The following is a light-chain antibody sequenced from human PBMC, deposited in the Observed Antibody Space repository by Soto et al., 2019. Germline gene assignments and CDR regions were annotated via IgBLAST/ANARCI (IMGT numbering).Light chain of an antibody. CDR1: QGINSW. CDR3: QQANSFPIT. Sequence: DIQMTQAPSSVSASVGDRGSITCRASQGINSWLAWYQKKPGRAPKLLIYAASSLQNGVPSRFSGSESGTDFTLTISNLQPEDCAIYFCQQANSFPITFGQGTRLEIK. CDR2: AAS. V-gene: IGKV1-12*01. J-gene: IGKJ5*01.